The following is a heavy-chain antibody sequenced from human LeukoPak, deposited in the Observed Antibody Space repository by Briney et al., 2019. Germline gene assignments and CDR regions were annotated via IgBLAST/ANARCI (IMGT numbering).Heavy chain of an antibody. Sequence: GGSLRLSCAASGFTFSSYAMHWVRQAPGKGLEWVAVISYDGSNKYYADSAKGRFTISRDNSKNTLYLQMNSLRAEDTAVYYCARDLKLEQQLVRAGRLGFDPWGQGTLVTVSS. CDR2: ISYDGSNK. J-gene: IGHJ5*02. CDR1: GFTFSSYA. V-gene: IGHV3-30-3*01. D-gene: IGHD6-13*01. CDR3: ARDLKLEQQLVRAGRLGFDP.